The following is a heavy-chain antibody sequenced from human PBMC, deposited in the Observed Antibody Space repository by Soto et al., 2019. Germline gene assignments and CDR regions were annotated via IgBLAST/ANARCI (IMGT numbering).Heavy chain of an antibody. CDR1: CGSISSVGYY. Sequence: SETLSLTCTVACGSISSVGYYWSWIRQHPGKCLEWIGYIYYIGIXXYNPSLKXXVTISVDTSNXQFSLXLISVTSADTAVYYYDSSGYLEYWVQGTLVTVSS. D-gene: IGHD3-22*01. CDR3: DSSGYLEY. CDR2: IYYIGIX. V-gene: IGHV4-31*01. J-gene: IGHJ4*02.